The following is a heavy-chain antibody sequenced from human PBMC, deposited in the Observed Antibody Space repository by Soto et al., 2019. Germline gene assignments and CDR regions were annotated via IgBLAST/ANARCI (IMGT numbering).Heavy chain of an antibody. CDR3: ARVPDY. V-gene: IGHV4-30-2*01. CDR2: MYHSGST. Sequence: QLQLQESGSGLVKPSQTLSLTCAVSGGSISSGGYSWSWIRQPPGKGLEWLAYMYHSGSTYYNPSFQSRVTILIDRSTKQFSLKLSSVTAADTAVYYCARVPDYWCQGILVTVSS. J-gene: IGHJ4*02. CDR1: GGSISSGGYS. D-gene: IGHD2-2*01.